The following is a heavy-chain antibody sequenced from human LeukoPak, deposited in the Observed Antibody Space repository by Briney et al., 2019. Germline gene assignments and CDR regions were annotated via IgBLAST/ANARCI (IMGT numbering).Heavy chain of an antibody. CDR1: GFTFSSYG. CDR2: ISYDGFNK. J-gene: IGHJ4*02. CDR3: AREGDTYDGHGQNNY. V-gene: IGHV3-30*03. D-gene: IGHD5-18*01. Sequence: PGGSLRLSCAASGFTFSSYGMHWVRQAPGKGLEWVAVISYDGFNKYYADSVKGRFTISRDNSKNTLYLQMNSLRAEDTAVYYCAREGDTYDGHGQNNYWGQGTLVTVSS.